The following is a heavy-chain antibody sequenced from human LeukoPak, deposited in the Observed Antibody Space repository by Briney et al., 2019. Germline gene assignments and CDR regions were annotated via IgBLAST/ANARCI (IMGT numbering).Heavy chain of an antibody. CDR3: ATGRNLEAFEI. J-gene: IGHJ3*02. D-gene: IGHD4-23*01. CDR1: GGSISSGGYY. V-gene: IGHV4-39*01. CDR2: MYYSGST. Sequence: PSQTLSLTCTVSGGSISSGGYYWSWIRQHPGKGLEWIGNMYYSGSTYYNPSFKSRVAISGDTSKNLFSLRLNSVTAADTAVYYCATGRNLEAFEIWGQGTMVTVSS.